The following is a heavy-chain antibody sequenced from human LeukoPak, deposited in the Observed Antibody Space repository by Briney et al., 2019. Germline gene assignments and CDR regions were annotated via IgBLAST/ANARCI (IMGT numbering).Heavy chain of an antibody. J-gene: IGHJ6*04. CDR3: AELGITMIGGV. CDR2: NSWNSGSI. CDR1: GFTFDDYA. V-gene: IGHV3-9*01. D-gene: IGHD3-10*02. Sequence: GRSLRPSCAASGFTFDDYAMHWVRQAPGKGLEWVSGNSWNSGSIGYADSVKGRFTISRDNAKNSLYLQMNSLRAEDTAVYYCAELGITMIGGVWGKGTTVTISS.